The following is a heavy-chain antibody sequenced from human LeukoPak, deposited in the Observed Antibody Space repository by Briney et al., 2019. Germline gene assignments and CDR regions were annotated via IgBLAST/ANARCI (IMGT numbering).Heavy chain of an antibody. V-gene: IGHV1-46*01. CDR3: AREEIQPPIPWGAFDI. D-gene: IGHD5-18*01. Sequence: GASVKVSCKASGYTFTSYYMHWVRQAPGQGLEWMGIINPSGGSTSYAQKFQGRVTMTRDTSTSTVYMELSSLRSEDTAVYYCAREEIQPPIPWGAFDIWGQGTMVTVSS. CDR1: GYTFTSYY. CDR2: INPSGGST. J-gene: IGHJ3*02.